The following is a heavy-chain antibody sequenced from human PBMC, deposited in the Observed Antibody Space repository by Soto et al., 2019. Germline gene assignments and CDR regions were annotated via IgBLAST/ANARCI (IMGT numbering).Heavy chain of an antibody. CDR3: ARDHSESYYDFWSGYPEVNWFDP. J-gene: IGHJ5*02. V-gene: IGHV1-18*01. CDR1: GYTFNSYG. D-gene: IGHD3-3*01. Sequence: ASVKVSCKASGYTFNSYGINWVRQAPGQGLEWVGWVSAYNGNTNYAQKLQGRVTMTTDTSTSTAYMELGSLRSDDTAVYYCARDHSESYYDFWSGYPEVNWFDPWGQGTLVTVSS. CDR2: VSAYNGNT.